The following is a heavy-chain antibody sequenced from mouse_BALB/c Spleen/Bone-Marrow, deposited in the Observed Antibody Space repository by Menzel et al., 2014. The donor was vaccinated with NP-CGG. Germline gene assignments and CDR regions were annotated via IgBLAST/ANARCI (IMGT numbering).Heavy chain of an antibody. CDR2: INPSNGGT. D-gene: IGHD5-1*01. Sequence: VQLQQSGAELVKPRASVKLSCKASGYTFTSYYMYWVKQRPGQGLEWIGEINPSNGGTNFSEKFKSRATLTVDKSSSTAYMQLSSLTSEDSAVYYCTRLPHWGQGTSVTVSS. V-gene: IGHV1S81*02. CDR3: TRLPH. J-gene: IGHJ4*01. CDR1: GYTFTSYY.